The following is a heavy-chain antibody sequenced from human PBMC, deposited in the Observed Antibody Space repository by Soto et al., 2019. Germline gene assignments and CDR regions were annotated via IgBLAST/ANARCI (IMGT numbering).Heavy chain of an antibody. CDR3: ARDLYDFWSGYLDY. J-gene: IGHJ4*02. CDR2: IWYDGINK. V-gene: IGHV3-33*01. Sequence: GGSLRLSCAACGFTFGSYCIHWVRQAPGKGLRWVAVIWYDGINKYYADSVKGRFTISRENSKNTLYLQMNSLRAEDTAVYYCARDLYDFWSGYLDYSGQRTLVTLCS. CDR1: GFTFGSYC. D-gene: IGHD3-3*01.